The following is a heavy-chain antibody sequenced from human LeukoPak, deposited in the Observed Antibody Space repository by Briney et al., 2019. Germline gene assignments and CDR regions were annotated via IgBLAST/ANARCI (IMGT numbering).Heavy chain of an antibody. CDR3: ARGRVNKYYYGSGSPVSFFDY. J-gene: IGHJ4*02. CDR2: IYYSGST. V-gene: IGHV4-59*01. D-gene: IGHD3-10*01. CDR1: GGSISSYY. Sequence: SETLSHTCTVSGGSISSYYWSWIRQPPGKGLEWIGYIYYSGSTNYNPSLKSRVTISVDTSKNQFSLKLSSVTAADTAVYYCARGRVNKYYYGSGSPVSFFDYWGQGTLVTVSS.